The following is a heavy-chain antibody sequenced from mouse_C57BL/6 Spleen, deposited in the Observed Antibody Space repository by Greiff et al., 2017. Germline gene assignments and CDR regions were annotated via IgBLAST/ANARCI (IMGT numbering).Heavy chain of an antibody. CDR1: GYNFTSYW. V-gene: IGHV1-64*01. CDR3: ARSGLLRDFDV. J-gene: IGHJ1*03. CDR2: IHPNSGST. Sequence: QVQLQQPGAELVKPGASVKLSCKASGYNFTSYWMHWVKQRPGQGLEWIGMIHPNSGSTNYNEKFKSKATLTVDKSSSTAYMQLSSLTSEDSAVYYCARSGLLRDFDVWGTGTTVTVSS. D-gene: IGHD1-1*01.